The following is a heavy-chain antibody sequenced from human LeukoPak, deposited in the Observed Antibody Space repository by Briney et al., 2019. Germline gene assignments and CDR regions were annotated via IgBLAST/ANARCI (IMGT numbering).Heavy chain of an antibody. CDR1: GDSMSSYY. Sequence: SETLSLTCTISGDSMSSYYWSWIRQPPGKGLEWIGYIYYSGSTNYNPSLKSRVTISVDTSKNQFSLKLSSVTAADTAVYYCARSSPGGDCSSTSCIYYFDYWGQGTLVTVSS. V-gene: IGHV4-59*08. CDR2: IYYSGST. D-gene: IGHD2-2*01. J-gene: IGHJ4*02. CDR3: ARSSPGGDCSSTSCIYYFDY.